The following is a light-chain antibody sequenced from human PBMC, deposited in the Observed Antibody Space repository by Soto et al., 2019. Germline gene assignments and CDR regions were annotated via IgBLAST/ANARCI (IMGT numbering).Light chain of an antibody. V-gene: IGLV1-44*01. CDR1: SSNIERNS. Sequence: QLVLTQPPSASGTPGQRVTISCSGSSSNIERNSVAWYQQLPGTAPNLLIHSDNERPSGVPDRFSGSKSGTSASLAISGLQSGDEADYHCAAWDDSLNGVVFGGGTKVTVL. J-gene: IGLJ2*01. CDR3: AAWDDSLNGVV. CDR2: SDN.